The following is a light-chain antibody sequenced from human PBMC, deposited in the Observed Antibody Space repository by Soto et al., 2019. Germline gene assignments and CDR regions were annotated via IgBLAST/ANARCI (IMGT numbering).Light chain of an antibody. J-gene: IGKJ2*01. V-gene: IGKV1-5*03. CDR3: QQYSSYAYS. Sequence: DIQMTQSPSTLSASVGDRVTITCRASQSISSWLAWYQQKPGKAPNLLIYKASSLQSGVPSRFSGSGSGTEFAITITSLQSDDAATYYCQQYSSYAYSFGQGTKLEIK. CDR1: QSISSW. CDR2: KAS.